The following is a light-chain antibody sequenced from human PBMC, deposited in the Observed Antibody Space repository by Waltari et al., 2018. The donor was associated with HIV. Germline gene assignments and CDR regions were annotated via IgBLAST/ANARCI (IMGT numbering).Light chain of an antibody. CDR2: STS. V-gene: IGKV1-8*01. J-gene: IGKJ4*01. Sequence: IRMTQSPSSISASAGDRVAITCRASQDISNYLAWYQQRPGKAPQVLIYSTSKLQTGVSSRFSGSRSGTDFTLTISRLQSEDSATYYCQQYHGFSVSFGGGTKVDIK. CDR3: QQYHGFSVS. CDR1: QDISNY.